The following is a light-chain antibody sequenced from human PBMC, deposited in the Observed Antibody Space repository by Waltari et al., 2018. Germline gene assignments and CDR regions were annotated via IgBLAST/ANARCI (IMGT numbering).Light chain of an antibody. CDR3: FSAADNNQV. J-gene: IGLJ3*02. CDR2: KDT. Sequence: SYELTQPSSVSVSPGQTARITCSGDVLAHKKYDRGFQQKPGRAPVLVIYKDTERPSGIPERFSGSTSGTTVTLTISGAQVEDEADYYCFSAADNNQVFGGGTKLTVL. CDR1: VLAHKKY. V-gene: IGLV3-27*01.